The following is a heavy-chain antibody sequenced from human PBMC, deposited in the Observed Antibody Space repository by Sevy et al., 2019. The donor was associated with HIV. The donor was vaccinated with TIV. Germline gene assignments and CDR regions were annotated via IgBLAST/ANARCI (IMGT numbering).Heavy chain of an antibody. V-gene: IGHV3-49*04. CDR1: GFTFGDYC. J-gene: IGHJ4*02. D-gene: IGHD6-13*01. Sequence: GGSLRLSCTASGFTFGDYCMSWVRQAPGKGLEWVAFLKSDVYGGTVDHAASVRGRFVTSRDDSKTIAYLQMNDLKTGETGVYYCTRWKAAQSIFDYWGQGALVTVSS. CDR3: TRWKAAQSIFDY. CDR2: LKSDVYGGTV.